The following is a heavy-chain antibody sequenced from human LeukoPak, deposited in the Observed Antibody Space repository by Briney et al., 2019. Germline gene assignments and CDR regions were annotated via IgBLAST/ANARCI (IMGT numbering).Heavy chain of an antibody. CDR2: FSTYNGDT. CDR3: PIGEGVISWGGADVYDV. CDR1: GDTFTNYG. D-gene: IGHD2-8*01. J-gene: IGHJ3*01. V-gene: IGHV1-18*01. Sequence: ASVKVSCKASGDTFTNYGINWVRQAPGQRPEWMGWFSTYNGDTKYAQKLKGRLTLTADTLKTTAYMELRTLISDDTATYYCPIGEGVISWGGADVYDVWGQGTTVIVSS.